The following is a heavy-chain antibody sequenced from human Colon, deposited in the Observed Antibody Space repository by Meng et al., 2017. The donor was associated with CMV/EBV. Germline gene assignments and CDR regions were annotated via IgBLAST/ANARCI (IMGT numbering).Heavy chain of an antibody. J-gene: IGHJ4*02. CDR3: AARDGGSYYVLY. CDR1: GYIFTSYW. D-gene: IGHD1-26*01. Sequence: GGSLRLSCKGSGYIFTSYWIGWVRQMPGKGLEWMGVVYPGDSDTRYSPSFQGQVTISADKSISTAYLEWTSLKASDTAMYYCAARDGGSYYVLYWGQGTLVTVSS. V-gene: IGHV5-51*01. CDR2: VYPGDSDT.